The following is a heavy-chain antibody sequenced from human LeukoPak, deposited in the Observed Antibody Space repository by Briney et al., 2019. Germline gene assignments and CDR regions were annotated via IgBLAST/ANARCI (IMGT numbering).Heavy chain of an antibody. CDR1: GGSISSSNW. V-gene: IGHV4-4*02. CDR2: IYHSGST. CDR3: ARTDSGSYYSDASDI. D-gene: IGHD1-26*01. J-gene: IGHJ3*02. Sequence: SETLSLTCAVSGGSISSSNWWSWVRQPPGKGLEWIGEIYHSGSTNYNPSLKSRVTISVDKSKNQFSLKLSSVTAADTAVYYCARTDSGSYYSDASDIWGQGTMVTVSS.